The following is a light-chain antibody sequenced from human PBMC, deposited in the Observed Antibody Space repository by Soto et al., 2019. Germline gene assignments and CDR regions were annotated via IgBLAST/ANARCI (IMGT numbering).Light chain of an antibody. CDR1: QSIDTY. Sequence: DIQMTQSPSSLSASVGDRVTITCRASQSIDTYLNWYQQKPGKAPELLIYAASSLQSGVPSRFSGSGSGTDFTLTISRLQPEDFATYYCQQTYSAPPFTFGQXXXXX. J-gene: IGKJ2*01. CDR3: QQTYSAPPFT. V-gene: IGKV1-39*01. CDR2: AAS.